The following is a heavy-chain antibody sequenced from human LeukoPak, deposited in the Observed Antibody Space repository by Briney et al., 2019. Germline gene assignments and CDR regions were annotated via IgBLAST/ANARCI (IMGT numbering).Heavy chain of an antibody. Sequence: ASVKVSCKASGYAFSSYGMSWVRQAPGQGLEWMGIINPSGGSTSYAQKFQGRVTMTRDMSTSTVYMELSSLRSEDTAVYYCAREVMGGNWNDVRDFDYWGQGTLVTVSS. V-gene: IGHV1-46*01. CDR1: GYAFSSYG. J-gene: IGHJ4*02. CDR2: INPSGGST. CDR3: AREVMGGNWNDVRDFDY. D-gene: IGHD1-1*01.